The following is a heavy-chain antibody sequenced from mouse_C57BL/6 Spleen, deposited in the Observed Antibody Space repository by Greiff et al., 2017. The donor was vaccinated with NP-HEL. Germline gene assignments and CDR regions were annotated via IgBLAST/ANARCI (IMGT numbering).Heavy chain of an antibody. V-gene: IGHV1-64*01. CDR2: IHPNSGST. CDR1: GYTFTSYW. J-gene: IGHJ2*01. D-gene: IGHD1-1*01. Sequence: VQLQQPGAELVKPGASVKLSCKASGYTFTSYWMHWVKQRPGQGLEWIGMIHPNSGSTNYNEKFKSKATLTVDKSSSTAYMQLSSLTSEDSAVYYCARFTTVVGSNFDYWGQGTTLTVSS. CDR3: ARFTTVVGSNFDY.